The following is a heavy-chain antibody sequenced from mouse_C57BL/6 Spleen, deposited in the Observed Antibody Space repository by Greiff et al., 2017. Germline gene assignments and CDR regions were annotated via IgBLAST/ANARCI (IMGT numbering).Heavy chain of an antibody. V-gene: IGHV2-2*01. CDR3: ARNQGYDYGFDAMDY. D-gene: IGHD2-4*01. CDR2: IWSGGST. CDR1: GFSLTSYG. J-gene: IGHJ4*01. Sequence: QVQLKQSGPGLVQPSQSLSITCTVSGFSLTSYGVHWVRQSPGKGLEWLGVIWSGGSTDYNAAFISRLNISKANSEKQVFIKMNSLQADDTAVYYWARNQGYDYGFDAMDYWGQGTSVTGSS.